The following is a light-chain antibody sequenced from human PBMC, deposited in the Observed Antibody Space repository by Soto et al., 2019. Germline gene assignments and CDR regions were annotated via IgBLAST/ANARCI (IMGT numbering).Light chain of an antibody. V-gene: IGKV1-39*01. J-gene: IGKJ5*01. CDR3: QQSYTTASIT. CDR1: QSISRN. Sequence: DIQMTQSPSSLSASVGDRVTISCRASQSISRNLNWYQQKPGKAPKLLIYAASSLQNGVPSRFSGGGSGTEFTLSISSLQPEDFGTYYCQQSYTTASITFGQGTRMEI. CDR2: AAS.